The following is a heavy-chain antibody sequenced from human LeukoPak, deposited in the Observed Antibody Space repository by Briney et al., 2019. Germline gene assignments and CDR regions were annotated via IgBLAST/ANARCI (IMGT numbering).Heavy chain of an antibody. CDR1: GFTFSSYW. V-gene: IGHV3-53*01. D-gene: IGHD5-12*01. Sequence: GGSLRLSCAASGFTFSSYWMSWVRQAPGKGLEWVSVIYSGGSTYYADSVKGRFTISRDNSKNTLYLQMNSLRAEDTAVYYCAREAQNSGYDSRDYYFDYWGQGTLVTVSS. CDR2: IYSGGST. CDR3: AREAQNSGYDSRDYYFDY. J-gene: IGHJ4*02.